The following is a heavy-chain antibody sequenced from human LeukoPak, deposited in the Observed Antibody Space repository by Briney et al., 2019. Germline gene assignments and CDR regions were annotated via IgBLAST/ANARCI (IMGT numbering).Heavy chain of an antibody. CDR2: IFYCGST. Sequence: SETLSLTCTVSGGSISICYWSWIRQPPGKGLEWIGYIFYCGSTNYNPSLKSRVTISVDTSKNQFSLKLSSVTAADTAVYYCARGGRGYSYGVDYWGQGTLVTVSS. D-gene: IGHD5-18*01. CDR3: ARGGRGYSYGVDY. V-gene: IGHV4-59*01. J-gene: IGHJ4*02. CDR1: GGSISICY.